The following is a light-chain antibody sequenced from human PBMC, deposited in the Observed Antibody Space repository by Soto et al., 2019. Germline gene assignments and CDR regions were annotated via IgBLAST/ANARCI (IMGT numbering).Light chain of an antibody. Sequence: DIQMTQSPSSLSASVGDRVTITCRASQGIYNYLAWYQQKPGKPPKLLINAASTLESGVPSRFSGRGSWTDFSLTISSLQPEDVATYYCQKYNSAPFTFGPGTKVDIK. V-gene: IGKV1-27*01. CDR1: QGIYNY. CDR2: AAS. J-gene: IGKJ3*01. CDR3: QKYNSAPFT.